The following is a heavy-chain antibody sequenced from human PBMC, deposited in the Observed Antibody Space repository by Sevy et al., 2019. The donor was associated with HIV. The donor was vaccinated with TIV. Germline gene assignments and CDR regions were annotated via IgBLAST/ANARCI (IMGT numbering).Heavy chain of an antibody. V-gene: IGHV4-59*01. CDR1: GGSINNYY. CDR2: ICYSGST. CDR3: ARIKTGPSDPFDI. J-gene: IGHJ3*02. Sequence: SETLSLTCTVSGGSINNYYWSWIRQPPGKGLEWIGFICYSGSTNYNPSLKSRLTMSIDTSKNHFSLNLSSVTAADTAVYYCARIKTGPSDPFDIWGQGTMVTVSS.